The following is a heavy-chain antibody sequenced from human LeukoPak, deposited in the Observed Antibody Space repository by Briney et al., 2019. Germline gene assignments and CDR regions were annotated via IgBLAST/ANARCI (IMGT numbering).Heavy chain of an antibody. CDR3: ARQDSSVYYLSSWYFDL. J-gene: IGHJ2*01. Sequence: PGGSLRLSCAASGFSFSSYNMNWVRQAPGKGLECVSSISSSSSYIYYADSVKGRFTISRDNAKNSLYLQMNSLRAEDTAVYYCARQDSSVYYLSSWYFDLWGRGTLVTVSS. D-gene: IGHD3-22*01. V-gene: IGHV3-21*01. CDR2: ISSSSSYI. CDR1: GFSFSSYN.